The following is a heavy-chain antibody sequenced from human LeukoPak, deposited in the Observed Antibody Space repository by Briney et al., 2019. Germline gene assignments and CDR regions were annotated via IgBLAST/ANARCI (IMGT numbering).Heavy chain of an antibody. Sequence: GESLKISCKGSGYSFTSYWIGWVRQMPGKGLEWMGIIYPGDSDTRYSPSFQGQVTISADKSISTAYLQWSSLKASDTAMYYCARGVLERLPLPEDAFDIWGQGTMVTVSS. V-gene: IGHV5-51*01. D-gene: IGHD1-1*01. CDR3: ARGVLERLPLPEDAFDI. J-gene: IGHJ3*02. CDR1: GYSFTSYW. CDR2: IYPGDSDT.